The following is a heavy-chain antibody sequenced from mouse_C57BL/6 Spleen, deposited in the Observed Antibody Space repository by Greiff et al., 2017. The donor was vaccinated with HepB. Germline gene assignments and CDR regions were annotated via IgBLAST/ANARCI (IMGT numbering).Heavy chain of an antibody. V-gene: IGHV1-52*01. CDR1: GYTFTSYW. CDR3: ARMGYGSTSYYFDY. J-gene: IGHJ2*01. CDR2: IDPSDSET. D-gene: IGHD1-1*01. Sequence: QVQLQQSGAELVRPGSSVKLSCKASGYTFTSYWMHWVKQRPIQGLEWIGNIDPSDSETHYNQKFKDKATLTVDKSSSTAYMQLSSLTSEDSAVYYCARMGYGSTSYYFDYWGQGTTLTVSS.